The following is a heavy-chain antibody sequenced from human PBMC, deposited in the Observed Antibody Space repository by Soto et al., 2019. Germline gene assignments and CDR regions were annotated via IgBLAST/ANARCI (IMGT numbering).Heavy chain of an antibody. V-gene: IGHV1-2*04. CDR2: INPNSGGT. D-gene: IGHD3-10*01. J-gene: IGHJ6*02. CDR3: ARVGGGLASLGYYGMDV. CDR1: GYTFIGYY. Sequence: QVQLVQSGAEVKKTGASVKVSCKASGYTFIGYYIHWVRQAPGQGLEWMGWINPNSGGTNYAPRFQGWVTMTRDRSISTAYMELSRLKSDDTAVYYCARVGGGLASLGYYGMDVWGQGTTVTVSS.